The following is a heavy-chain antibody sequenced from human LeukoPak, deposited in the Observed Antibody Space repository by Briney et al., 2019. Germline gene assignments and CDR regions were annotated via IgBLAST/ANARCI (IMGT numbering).Heavy chain of an antibody. V-gene: IGHV1-8*01. CDR2: MNPNSGNT. Sequence: ASVKVSCKASGYTFTSYDINWVRQAPGQGLEWMGWMNPNSGNTGYAQKFQGRVTMTRNTSISTAYMELSSLRSEDTAVYYCARGVPYSVVPAAILAYYYYGMDVWGQGTTVTVSS. J-gene: IGHJ6*02. CDR1: GYTFTSYD. CDR3: ARGVPYSVVPAAILAYYYYGMDV. D-gene: IGHD2-2*02.